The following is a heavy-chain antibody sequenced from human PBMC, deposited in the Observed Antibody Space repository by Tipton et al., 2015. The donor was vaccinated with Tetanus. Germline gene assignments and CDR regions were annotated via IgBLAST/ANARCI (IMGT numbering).Heavy chain of an antibody. V-gene: IGHV4-59*01. J-gene: IGHJ4*02. CDR1: GGSSSSFY. Sequence: TLSLTCAVSGGSSSSFYWSWIRQPPGKALEWIGDIFYSGNSISNPSFRSRVTMSVDTSRALFSLTLIAVTAADTAVYFCARGLIDDFLGSRIYFDSWGPGTLVTVSS. D-gene: IGHD2-8*01. CDR2: IFYSGNS. CDR3: ARGLIDDFLGSRIYFDS.